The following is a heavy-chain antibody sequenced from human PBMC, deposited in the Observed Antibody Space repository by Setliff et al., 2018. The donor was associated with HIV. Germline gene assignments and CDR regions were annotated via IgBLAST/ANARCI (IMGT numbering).Heavy chain of an antibody. J-gene: IGHJ4*02. CDR2: INHSGST. CDR3: ARVNPDILTGFVDY. D-gene: IGHD3-9*01. CDR1: GGSFSNYS. Sequence: SETLSLTCAVCGGSFSNYSWSWTRQPPGKGLEWIGEINHSGSTNYNPSLKSRVTISVDTSKSQFSLKLTSVTAADTAVYFCARVNPDILTGFVDYWGQGTLVTVSS. V-gene: IGHV4-34*01.